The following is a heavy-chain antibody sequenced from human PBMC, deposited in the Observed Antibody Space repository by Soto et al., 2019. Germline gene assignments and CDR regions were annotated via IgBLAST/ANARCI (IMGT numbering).Heavy chain of an antibody. CDR1: GFTFSSYS. V-gene: IGHV3-21*01. D-gene: IGHD3-3*01. CDR3: ASGVFGLVSPVIGGY. Sequence: EVQVVESGGGLVKPGGSLTLSCAASGFTFSSYSMNWVRQAPGKGLEWVSSISRTSNYIYYTDSVKGRFTISRYNAKNSIYLQMNSLRAEDTATYYCASGVFGLVSPVIGGYWGQGTLVTVSS. J-gene: IGHJ4*02. CDR2: ISRTSNYI.